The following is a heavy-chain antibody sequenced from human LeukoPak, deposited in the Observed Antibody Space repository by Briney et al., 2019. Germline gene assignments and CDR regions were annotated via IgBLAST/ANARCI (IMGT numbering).Heavy chain of an antibody. V-gene: IGHV3-21*04. CDR1: GFTFSSYG. CDR3: ARAPKFRLVGVSKGPFDP. Sequence: GGTLRLSCAASGFTFSSYGMSWVRQAPGKGLEWVSFISSSSIYIYYADSVKGRFTIARDNAKNSLYLQMNSLRAEDTAVYYCARAPKFRLVGVSKGPFDPWGQGTLVTVSS. D-gene: IGHD1-26*01. J-gene: IGHJ5*02. CDR2: ISSSSIYI.